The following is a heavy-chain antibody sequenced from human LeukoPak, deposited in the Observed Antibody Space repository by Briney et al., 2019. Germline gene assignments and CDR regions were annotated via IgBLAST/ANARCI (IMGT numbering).Heavy chain of an antibody. Sequence: GGSLRLSCAASGFTFSSYGMHWVRQAPGKGLEWVAFIRYDGSNKYYADSVKGRFTISRDNSKNSLYLQMSSLGAEDTAVYYCARDKRVGPTLFDYWGQGTVVTVSS. CDR1: GFTFSSYG. J-gene: IGHJ4*02. V-gene: IGHV3-30*02. CDR2: IRYDGSNK. D-gene: IGHD1-26*01. CDR3: ARDKRVGPTLFDY.